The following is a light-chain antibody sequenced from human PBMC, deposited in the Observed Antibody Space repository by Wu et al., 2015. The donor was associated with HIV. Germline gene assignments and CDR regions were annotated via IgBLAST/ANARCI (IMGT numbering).Light chain of an antibody. CDR2: AAS. V-gene: IGKV1-39*01. Sequence: DIQMTQSPSSLSASVGDTVTITCQASQIISNLLNWYQQKPGKAPKLLIQAASSLHNGVPSRFSGRGSGAEFTLTITSLQPEDFATYYCQQSFSNFWTFGQGTKVEV. CDR1: QIISNL. J-gene: IGKJ1*01. CDR3: QQSFSNFWT.